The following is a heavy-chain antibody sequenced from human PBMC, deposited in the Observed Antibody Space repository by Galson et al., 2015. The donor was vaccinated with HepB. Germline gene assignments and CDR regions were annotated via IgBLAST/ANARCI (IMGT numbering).Heavy chain of an antibody. CDR2: IRENGAIT. D-gene: IGHD3-10*01. CDR1: GFTFRNYA. CDR3: VKVNYGSGSFLDY. V-gene: IGHV3-64D*06. Sequence: SLRLSCAGSGFTFRNYAMHWVRQAPGKGLEFVSAIRENGAITYYADSVKDRFNISRDNSKNTLYLQMSNLAPEDTALYYCVKVNYGSGSFLDYWGQVALVTVSS. J-gene: IGHJ4*02.